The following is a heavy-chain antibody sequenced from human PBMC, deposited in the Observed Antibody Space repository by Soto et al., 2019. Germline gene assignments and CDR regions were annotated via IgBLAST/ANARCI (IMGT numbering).Heavy chain of an antibody. CDR3: ARDYGPQPPSYGDYVSWSPPLDRNYGMDV. CDR1: GYTFSSYG. V-gene: IGHV1-18*01. J-gene: IGHJ6*02. CDR2: INTYNGNT. D-gene: IGHD4-17*01. Sequence: QVQVVQSGAEVKKPGASVKVSCKASGYTFSSYGITWVRQVPGQGLEWMGWINTYNGNTKYAQKLQGRVTMTTDTSTSTADMELRSLRSDDTAVYYCARDYGPQPPSYGDYVSWSPPLDRNYGMDVWGQGTTVTVSS.